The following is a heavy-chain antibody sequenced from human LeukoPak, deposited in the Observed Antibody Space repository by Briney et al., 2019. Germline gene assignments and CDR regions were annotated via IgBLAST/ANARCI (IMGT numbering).Heavy chain of an antibody. CDR1: GFTFSSYS. J-gene: IGHJ6*03. D-gene: IGHD3-3*01. Sequence: GGSLRLSCAASGFTFSSYSMNWVRQAPGKGLEWVSSISSSSSYIYYANSVKGRFTISRDNAKNSLYLQMNSLRAEDTAVYYCARDGDYYDFWSGYQYYYYYMDVWGKGTTVTVSS. V-gene: IGHV3-21*01. CDR2: ISSSSSYI. CDR3: ARDGDYYDFWSGYQYYYYYMDV.